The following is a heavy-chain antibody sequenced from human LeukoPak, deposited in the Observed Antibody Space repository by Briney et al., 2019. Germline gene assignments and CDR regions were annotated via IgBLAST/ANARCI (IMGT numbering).Heavy chain of an antibody. Sequence: GGSLRLSCAASGFTFSNYWMHWVRQAPGKGLVWVSRINSDGSSTSYADSVKGRFTISRDNAKNTLFLQMNSLRAEDTAMYYCARDYGRSRDYGMDVWGQGTTVTVSS. J-gene: IGHJ6*02. CDR1: GFTFSNYW. CDR3: ARDYGRSRDYGMDV. V-gene: IGHV3-74*01. CDR2: INSDGSST. D-gene: IGHD3-10*01.